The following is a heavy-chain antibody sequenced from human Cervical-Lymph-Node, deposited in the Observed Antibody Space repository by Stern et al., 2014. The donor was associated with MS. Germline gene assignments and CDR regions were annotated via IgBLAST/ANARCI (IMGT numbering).Heavy chain of an antibody. CDR1: GFIFSDYA. D-gene: IGHD1-26*01. Sequence: EVQLVESGGGLVQPGGPLRLSCAASGFIFSDYAMSWVRQAPGKGLEGASSISGSGGSSYFADFVKGRFTISRDKSNDTLYLQMDSLRDEDTAVYYCAKGARIVGSTEFDHWGQGTLVAVSS. V-gene: IGHV3-23*04. J-gene: IGHJ4*02. CDR2: ISGSGGSS. CDR3: AKGARIVGSTEFDH.